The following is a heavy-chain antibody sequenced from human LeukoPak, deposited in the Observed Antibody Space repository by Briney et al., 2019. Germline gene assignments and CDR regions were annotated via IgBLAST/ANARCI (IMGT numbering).Heavy chain of an antibody. CDR3: AKSGYYYGSGSYPRGYFDY. D-gene: IGHD3-10*01. Sequence: GGSLRPSCAASGFTFSSYAMSWVRQAPGKGLEWVSAISGSGGSTYYADSVKGRFTISRDNSKNTLYLQMNSLRAEDTAVYYCAKSGYYYGSGSYPRGYFDYWGQGTLVTVSS. V-gene: IGHV3-23*01. J-gene: IGHJ4*02. CDR2: ISGSGGST. CDR1: GFTFSSYA.